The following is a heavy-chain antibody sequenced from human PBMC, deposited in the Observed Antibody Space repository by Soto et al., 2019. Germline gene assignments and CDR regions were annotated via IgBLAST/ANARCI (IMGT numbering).Heavy chain of an antibody. CDR3: ANHHSLSNDYGDSHDAFDI. V-gene: IGHV3-23*01. Sequence: GGSLRLSCAASGFTFSSYSMNWVRQASGKGLEWVSAISSSGGSTYYADSVKGRFTISRDNSKNTPYLQMNSLRAEDTAVYYCANHHSLSNDYGDSHDAFDIWGQGTMVTVSS. J-gene: IGHJ3*02. D-gene: IGHD4-17*01. CDR2: ISSSGGST. CDR1: GFTFSSYS.